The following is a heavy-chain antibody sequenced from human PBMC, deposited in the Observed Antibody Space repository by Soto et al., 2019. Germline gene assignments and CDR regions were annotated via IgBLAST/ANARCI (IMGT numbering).Heavy chain of an antibody. Sequence: EVQLVESGGGLVEPGGSLRLSCAPSGLSFSTHSMNWVRQAPWKGLEWVSSISRDSYYIYYADSVKGRFTISRDNAKNSLYLQMNSLRADDTAVYYCARNRNPSSKTHGMDVWGQGTTVTVSS. CDR2: ISRDSYYI. V-gene: IGHV3-21*01. CDR3: ARNRNPSSKTHGMDV. J-gene: IGHJ6*02. CDR1: GLSFSTHS.